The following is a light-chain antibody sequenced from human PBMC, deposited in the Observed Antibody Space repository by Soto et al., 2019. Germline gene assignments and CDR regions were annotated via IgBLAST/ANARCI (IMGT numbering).Light chain of an antibody. J-gene: IGKJ4*01. CDR3: QQYNNWPLT. V-gene: IGKV3D-15*01. Sequence: EIVLTQSPGTLSLSPGEKATLSCRASQSVSRNYLAWYQQKPGQAPRLLIYGASTRATGIPARFSGSGSGTEFTLTISSLQSEDFAVYYCQQYNNWPLTFGGGTKVDI. CDR1: QSVSRN. CDR2: GAS.